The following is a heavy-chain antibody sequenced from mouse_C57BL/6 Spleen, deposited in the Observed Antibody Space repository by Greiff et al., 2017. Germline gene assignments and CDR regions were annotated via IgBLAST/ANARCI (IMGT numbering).Heavy chain of an antibody. CDR3: TPYYYCSSPSFAY. V-gene: IGHV14-1*01. Sequence: VQLQQSGAELVRPGASVKLSCTASGFNIKDYYMHWVKQRPEQGLEWIGRIDPEDGDTEYAPKFKGKATMTADTSSNPAYLQLSSLTSEYTAVYYCTPYYYCSSPSFAYWGQGTLVTVSA. CDR2: IDPEDGDT. D-gene: IGHD1-1*01. CDR1: GFNIKDYY. J-gene: IGHJ3*01.